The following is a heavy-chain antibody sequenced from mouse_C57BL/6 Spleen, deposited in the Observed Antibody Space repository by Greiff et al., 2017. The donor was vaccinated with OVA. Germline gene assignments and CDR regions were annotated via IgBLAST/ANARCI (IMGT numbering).Heavy chain of an antibody. J-gene: IGHJ4*01. Sequence: EVQLQQSGAELVRPGASVKLSCTASGFNIKDDYMHWVKQRPEQGLEWIGWIDPENGDTEYASKFQGKATITADTSSNTAYLQLSSLTSEDTAVYYCTRWLHEEVYAMDYWGQGTSVTVSS. D-gene: IGHD2-3*01. CDR2: IDPENGDT. CDR3: TRWLHEEVYAMDY. CDR1: GFNIKDDY. V-gene: IGHV14-4*01.